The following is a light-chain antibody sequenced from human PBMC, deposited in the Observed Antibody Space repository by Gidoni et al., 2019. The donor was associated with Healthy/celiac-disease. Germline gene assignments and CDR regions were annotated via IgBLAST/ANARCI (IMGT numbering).Light chain of an antibody. CDR2: GKN. CDR3: NSRDSIGNHWV. V-gene: IGLV3-19*01. CDR1: SLRSYY. Sequence: SSELTQDPAVSVALGQTGRITCHGDSLRSYYASWYQQKPGQAPVLVIYGKNNRPSGIPDRFSGSSSGNTASLTITGSQAEDEADYYCNSRDSIGNHWVFGGGTKLTVL. J-gene: IGLJ3*02.